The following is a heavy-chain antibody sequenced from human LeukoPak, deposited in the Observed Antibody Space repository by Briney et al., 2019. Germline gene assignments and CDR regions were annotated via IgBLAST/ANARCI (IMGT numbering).Heavy chain of an antibody. CDR3: ARHNAPRRVGFDF. V-gene: IGHV4-39*01. CDR1: GDSVRNDFYY. Sequence: SETLSLTCSVSGDSVRNDFYYWGWIRQPPGKGLEWVACSSHAGNTWYNPSLESRLSISVDTSKNQFSLKFSSVTAADTALYWCARHNAPRRVGFDFWGQGILVTVSS. J-gene: IGHJ4*02. D-gene: IGHD2-2*01. CDR2: SSHAGNT.